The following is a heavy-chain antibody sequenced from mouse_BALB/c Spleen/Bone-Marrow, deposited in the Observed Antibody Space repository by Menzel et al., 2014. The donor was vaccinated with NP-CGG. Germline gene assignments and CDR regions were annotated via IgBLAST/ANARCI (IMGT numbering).Heavy chain of an antibody. V-gene: IGHV7-3*02. CDR1: GFTFTDYY. J-gene: IGHJ4*01. Sequence: EVMLVESGGGLVQPGGSLRLSCTTSGFTFTDYYMSWVRPPPGKALEWLGFIRNKANGYTTEYSASVKGRFTISRDNSQSILYLQMNTLRAEDSATYYCARDDYYAMDYWGQGTSVTVSS. CDR2: IRNKANGYTT. CDR3: ARDDYYAMDY.